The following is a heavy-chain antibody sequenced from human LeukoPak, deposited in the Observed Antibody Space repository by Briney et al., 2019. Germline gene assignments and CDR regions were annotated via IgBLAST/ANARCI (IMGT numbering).Heavy chain of an antibody. V-gene: IGHV3-48*04. CDR3: ARDFGQWPQMGEGGMDV. J-gene: IGHJ6*02. D-gene: IGHD6-19*01. Sequence: GGSLRLSCAASGFTFSSYSMNWVRQAPGKGLEWVSYISSNSSTIYYADSVKGRFTISRDNAKNSLYLQMNSLRAEDTAVYYCARDFGQWPQMGEGGMDVWGQGTTVTVSS. CDR1: GFTFSSYS. CDR2: ISSNSSTI.